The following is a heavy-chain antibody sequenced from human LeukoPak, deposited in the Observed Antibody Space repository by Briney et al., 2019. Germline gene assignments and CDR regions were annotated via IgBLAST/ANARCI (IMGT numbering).Heavy chain of an antibody. CDR1: GFTFTNYA. D-gene: IGHD2-2*01. V-gene: IGHV3-23*01. J-gene: IGHJ4*02. Sequence: GGSLRLSCAASGFTFTNYAMTWVRQAPGKGLEWVSGISGSCDNTYYADSVKGRFTISRDNFKNMVFLQMNSLRAEDTAVYYCAKDRSAVPAASNYWGQGTLVTVSS. CDR2: ISGSCDNT. CDR3: AKDRSAVPAASNY.